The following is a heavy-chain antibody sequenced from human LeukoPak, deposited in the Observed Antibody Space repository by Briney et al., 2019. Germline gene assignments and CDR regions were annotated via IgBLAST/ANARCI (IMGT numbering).Heavy chain of an antibody. J-gene: IGHJ4*02. CDR3: TIDYDYAWGSYRLGF. V-gene: IGHV3-23*01. D-gene: IGHD3-16*02. CDR2: ISDSGGYT. Sequence: GGSLRLSCAASGFTFSNYAMSWVRQAPGKGLEWVSVISDSGGYTYYADSVKGRFTISRDNSKNTLYLQINSLRAEDTAVYYCTIDYDYAWGSYRLGFWGQGSLVTVSS. CDR1: GFTFSNYA.